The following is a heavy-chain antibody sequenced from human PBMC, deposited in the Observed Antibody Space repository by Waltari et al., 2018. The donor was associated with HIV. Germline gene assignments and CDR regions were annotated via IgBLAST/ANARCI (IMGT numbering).Heavy chain of an antibody. D-gene: IGHD6-13*01. Sequence: EVQLVESGGGLVQPGGSLRLSCAASGFTFSRYWMHWVRQAPGRGLVWVSRINRDGSTTSFADSVKGRFTISRDNAKNTLYLQLSSLRAEDTAVYYCARGESGIAAVGTLFDYWGQGTLVTVSS. J-gene: IGHJ4*02. CDR3: ARGESGIAAVGTLFDY. V-gene: IGHV3-74*01. CDR2: INRDGSTT. CDR1: GFTFSRYW.